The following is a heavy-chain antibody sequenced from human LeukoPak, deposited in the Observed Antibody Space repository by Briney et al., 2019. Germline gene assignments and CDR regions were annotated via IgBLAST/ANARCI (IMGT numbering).Heavy chain of an antibody. Sequence: PGGSLRLSCAASGFTFSSYSTNWVRQAPGKGLEWVSSISSSSSYIYYADSVKGRFTISRDNAKNSLYLQMNSLRAEDTAVYYCARHRIAAAGNRGSAFDIWGQGTMVTVSS. CDR2: ISSSSSYI. J-gene: IGHJ3*02. V-gene: IGHV3-21*01. CDR3: ARHRIAAAGNRGSAFDI. CDR1: GFTFSSYS. D-gene: IGHD6-13*01.